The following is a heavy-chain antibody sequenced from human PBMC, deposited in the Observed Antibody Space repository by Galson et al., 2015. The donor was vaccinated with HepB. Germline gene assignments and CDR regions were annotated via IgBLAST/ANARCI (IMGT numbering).Heavy chain of an antibody. Sequence: SCKASGGTFSSYAISWVRQAPGQGLEWMGGIIPIFGTANYAQKFQGRVTITADESTSTAYMELSSLRSEDSAVYYCARPSSGGSYYFDYWGQGTLVTVSS. CDR1: GGTFSSYA. J-gene: IGHJ4*02. V-gene: IGHV1-69*01. CDR3: ARPSSGGSYYFDY. CDR2: IIPIFGTA. D-gene: IGHD2-15*01.